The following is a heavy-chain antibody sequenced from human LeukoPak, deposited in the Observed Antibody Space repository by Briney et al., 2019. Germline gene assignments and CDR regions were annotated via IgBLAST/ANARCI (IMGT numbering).Heavy chain of an antibody. D-gene: IGHD3-22*01. CDR1: GCTFTGYY. Sequence: GASVKVSCKASGCTFTGYYMHWVRQAPGQGLEWMGWISAYNGNTNYAQKLQGRVTMTTDTSTSTAYMELSRLRSDDTAVYYCARLFYDSRGFDYWGQGTLVTVSS. CDR3: ARLFYDSRGFDY. CDR2: ISAYNGNT. V-gene: IGHV1-18*04. J-gene: IGHJ4*02.